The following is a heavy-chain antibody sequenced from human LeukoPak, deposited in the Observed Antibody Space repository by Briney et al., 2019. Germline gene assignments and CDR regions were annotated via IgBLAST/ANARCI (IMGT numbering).Heavy chain of an antibody. CDR3: AELGITMIGGV. J-gene: IGHJ6*04. D-gene: IGHD3-10*02. V-gene: IGHV3-11*04. Sequence: KCGGSLRLFCAASGFTFSNAWMSWVRQAPEKGLEWVSYISSSGSTIYYADSVKGRFTISRDNAKNSLYLQMNSLRAEDTAVYYCAELGITMIGGVWGKGTTVTISS. CDR2: ISSSGSTI. CDR1: GFTFSNAW.